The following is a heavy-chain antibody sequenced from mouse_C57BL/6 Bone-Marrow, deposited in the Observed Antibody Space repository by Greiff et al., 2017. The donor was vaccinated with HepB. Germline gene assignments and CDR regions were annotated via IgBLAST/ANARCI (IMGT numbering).Heavy chain of an antibody. CDR3: ARGVTTVVEGFAY. Sequence: QVHVKQPGAELVMPGASVKLSCKASGYTFTSYWMHWVKQRPGQGLEWIGEIDPSDSYTNYNQKFKGKSTLTVDKSSSTAYMQLSSLTSEDSAVYYCARGVTTVVEGFAYWGQGTLVTVSA. D-gene: IGHD1-1*01. V-gene: IGHV1-69*01. CDR1: GYTFTSYW. J-gene: IGHJ3*01. CDR2: IDPSDSYT.